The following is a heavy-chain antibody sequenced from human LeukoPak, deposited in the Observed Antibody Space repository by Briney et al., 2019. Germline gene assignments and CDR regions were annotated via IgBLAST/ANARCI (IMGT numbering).Heavy chain of an antibody. CDR1: GASITNYY. CDR2: FYYSGSD. Sequence: PSETLSLTCTVSGASITNYYWNWIRQPPGKGLEWIGYFYYSGSDNYNPSLKSRITISEDTSKNQFSLKLSSVTAADTAVYYCVRGYCSGATCYHFDYWGQGTLVTVPS. J-gene: IGHJ4*02. V-gene: IGHV4-59*01. D-gene: IGHD2-15*01. CDR3: VRGYCSGATCYHFDY.